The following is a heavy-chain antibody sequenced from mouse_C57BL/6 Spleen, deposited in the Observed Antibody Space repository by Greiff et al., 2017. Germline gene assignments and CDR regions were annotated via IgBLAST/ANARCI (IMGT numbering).Heavy chain of an antibody. V-gene: IGHV1-15*01. Sequence: QVQLQQSGAELVRPGASVTLSCQASGYTFTDYEMHWVKQTPVHGLEWIGAIDPETGGTAYNQKFKGKAIMTADKSSSTAYMELRRLTSEDSSVYYCTRSSIYYYGSSYAMDYWGQGTSVTVAS. J-gene: IGHJ4*01. D-gene: IGHD1-1*01. CDR2: IDPETGGT. CDR3: TRSSIYYYGSSYAMDY. CDR1: GYTFTDYE.